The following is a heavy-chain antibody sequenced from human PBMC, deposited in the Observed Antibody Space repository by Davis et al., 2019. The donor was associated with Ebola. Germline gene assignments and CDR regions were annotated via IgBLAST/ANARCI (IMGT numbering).Heavy chain of an antibody. V-gene: IGHV4-39*01. CDR2: IYYSGST. J-gene: IGHJ4*02. CDR3: ARGYYYGSGSFPGY. D-gene: IGHD3-10*01. CDR1: GGSISSSSYY. Sequence: SETLSLTCTVSGGSISSSSYYWGWIRQPPGKGLEWIGSIYYSGSTYYNPSLKSRVTISVDTSKNQFSLKLSSVTAADTAVYYCARGYYYGSGSFPGYWGQGTLVTVSS.